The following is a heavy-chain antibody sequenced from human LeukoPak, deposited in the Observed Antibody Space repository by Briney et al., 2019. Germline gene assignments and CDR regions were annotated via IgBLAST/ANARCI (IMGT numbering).Heavy chain of an antibody. Sequence: GGSLRLSCAAAGLTFSSYSMNWVRQAPGKGLEWVSYISSSSSTIYYADSVKGRFTISRDNAKNSLYLQMNSLRDEDTAVYYCARSEGSGWGLLAYYYYYMDVWGKGTTVTVSS. J-gene: IGHJ6*03. CDR2: ISSSSSTI. D-gene: IGHD6-19*01. V-gene: IGHV3-48*02. CDR1: GLTFSSYS. CDR3: ARSEGSGWGLLAYYYYYMDV.